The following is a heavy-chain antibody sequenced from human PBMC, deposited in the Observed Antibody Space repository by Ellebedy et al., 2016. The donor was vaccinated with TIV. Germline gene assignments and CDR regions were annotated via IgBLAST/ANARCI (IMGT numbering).Heavy chain of an antibody. Sequence: GESLKISCVASGFTFSSYAMSWVRQAPGKGLEWVSGISGSGDNTYYADSVKGRFTISRDNAKNSLYLQLNTLRVEDTAVHYCARAHKAMVTHYYAMDVWGQGTTVTVSS. CDR1: GFTFSSYA. J-gene: IGHJ6*02. CDR3: ARAHKAMVTHYYAMDV. D-gene: IGHD5-18*01. CDR2: ISGSGDNT. V-gene: IGHV3-21*01.